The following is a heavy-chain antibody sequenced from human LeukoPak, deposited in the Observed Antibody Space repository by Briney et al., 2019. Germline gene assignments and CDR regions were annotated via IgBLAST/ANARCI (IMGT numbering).Heavy chain of an antibody. CDR2: IRSSSNYI. V-gene: IGHV3-21*01. CDR1: GFTFSRNT. Sequence: GGSLRLSCAVSGFTFSRNTMNWVRQAPGKGLEWVSSIRSSSNYIYYADSVKGRFTISRDDAKNSLYLQMNSLRAEDTAVYYCARDFSDSSPYYFDFWGQGTLLTVSS. J-gene: IGHJ4*02. CDR3: ARDFSDSSPYYFDF. D-gene: IGHD6-6*01.